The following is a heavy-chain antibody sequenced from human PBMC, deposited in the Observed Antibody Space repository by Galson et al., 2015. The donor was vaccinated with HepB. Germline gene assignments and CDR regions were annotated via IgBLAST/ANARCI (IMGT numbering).Heavy chain of an antibody. CDR2: INSDGSST. Sequence: SLRLSCAASGFTFSSYWMHWVRQAPGKGLVWVSRINSDGSSTSYADSVKGRFTISRDNAKNTLYLQMNSLRAEDTAVYYCARESPVGLQYFDLWGRGTLVTVSS. V-gene: IGHV3-74*01. CDR1: GFTFSSYW. CDR3: ARESPVGLQYFDL. J-gene: IGHJ2*01.